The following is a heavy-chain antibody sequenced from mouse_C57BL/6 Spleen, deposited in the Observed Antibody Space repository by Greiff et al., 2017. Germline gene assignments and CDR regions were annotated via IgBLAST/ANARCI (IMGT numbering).Heavy chain of an antibody. D-gene: IGHD2-10*02. Sequence: EVKLQESGPGLVKPSQSLSLTCSVTGYSITSGYYWNWIRQFPGNKLEWMGYISYDGSNNYNPSLKNRISITRDTSKNQFFLKLNSVTTEDTATXYCARGEYGNYYFDYWGQGTTLTVSS. CDR1: GYSITSGYY. CDR2: ISYDGSN. CDR3: ARGEYGNYYFDY. J-gene: IGHJ2*01. V-gene: IGHV3-6*01.